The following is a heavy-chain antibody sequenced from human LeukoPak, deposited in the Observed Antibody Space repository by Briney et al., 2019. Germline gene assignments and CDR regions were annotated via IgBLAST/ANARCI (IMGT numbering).Heavy chain of an antibody. D-gene: IGHD3-22*01. CDR2: IYTSGST. CDR3: ARNSPYDSSGYYYGIFDY. CDR1: GGSISSYY. Sequence: SETLSLTCTVSGGSISSYYWSWIRQPAGKGLEWIGRIYTSGSTNYNPSLKSRVTMSVDTSKNQFSLNLSSVTAADTAVYYCARNSPYDSSGYYYGIFDYWGQGTLVTVSS. J-gene: IGHJ4*02. V-gene: IGHV4-4*07.